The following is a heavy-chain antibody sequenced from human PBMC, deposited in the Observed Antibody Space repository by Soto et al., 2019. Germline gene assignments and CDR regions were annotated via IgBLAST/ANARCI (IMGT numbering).Heavy chain of an antibody. CDR2: IYYSGST. V-gene: IGHV4-59*01. J-gene: IGHJ5*02. D-gene: IGHD2-15*01. CDR3: ARTRYCSGGSCYNWFDP. CDR1: GGSISSYY. Sequence: SETLSLTCTVSGGSISSYYWSWIRQPPGKGLEWIGYIYYSGSTNYNPSLKSRVTISVDTSKNQFSLKLSSVTAADTAVYYCARTRYCSGGSCYNWFDPWGQGTLVTVSS.